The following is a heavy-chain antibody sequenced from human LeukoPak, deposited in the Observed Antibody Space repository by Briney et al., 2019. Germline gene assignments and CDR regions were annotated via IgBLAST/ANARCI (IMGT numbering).Heavy chain of an antibody. CDR1: GGSISSSSYY. CDR3: ARATPGWELLRFGYYYYMDV. V-gene: IGHV4-39*07. D-gene: IGHD1-26*01. J-gene: IGHJ6*03. CDR2: IYYSGST. Sequence: PSETLSLTCTVSGGSISSSSYYWGWIHQPPGKGLEWIGSIYYSGSTYYNPSLKSRVTISVDTSKNQFSLKLSSVTAADTAVYYCARATPGWELLRFGYYYYMDVWGKGTTVTVSS.